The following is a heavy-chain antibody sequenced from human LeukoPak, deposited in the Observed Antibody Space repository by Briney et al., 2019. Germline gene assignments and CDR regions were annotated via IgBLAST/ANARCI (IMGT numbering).Heavy chain of an antibody. CDR1: GFTFSSYW. J-gene: IGHJ4*02. Sequence: GGSLRLSCAASGFTFSSYWMHWVRQAPGKGLVWVSRISNDGSSTTYAASVKGRFTISRDNAKNTLYLQMNSLSVEDTALYCCWIGQGGAGPYWGQGTLVSVSS. V-gene: IGHV3-74*01. D-gene: IGHD3-16*01. CDR2: ISNDGSST. CDR3: WIGQGGAGPY.